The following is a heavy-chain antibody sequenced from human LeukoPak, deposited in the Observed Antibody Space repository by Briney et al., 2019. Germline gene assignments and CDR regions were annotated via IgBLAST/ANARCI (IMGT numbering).Heavy chain of an antibody. Sequence: GGSLRLSCAASGFTFSSYAMHWVRQAPGKGLEYVSAISSNGGSTYYANSVKGRFTISRDNSKNTLYLQMGSLRAEDMAVYYCARSPSSSSELDYWGQGTLATVSS. CDR3: ARSPSSSSELDY. J-gene: IGHJ4*02. CDR2: ISSNGGST. V-gene: IGHV3-64*01. D-gene: IGHD6-6*01. CDR1: GFTFSSYA.